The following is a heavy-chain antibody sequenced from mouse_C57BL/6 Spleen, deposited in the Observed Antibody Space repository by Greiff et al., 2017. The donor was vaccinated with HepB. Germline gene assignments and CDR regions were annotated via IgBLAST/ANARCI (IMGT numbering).Heavy chain of an antibody. CDR1: GFTFSDYG. CDR3: ARDTTVVGRYFDY. J-gene: IGHJ2*01. D-gene: IGHD1-1*01. Sequence: EVKLVESGGGLVKPGGSLKLSCAASGFTFSDYGMHWVRQAPEKGLEWVAYISSGSSTIYYADTVKGRFTISRDNAKNTLFLQMTSLRSEDTAMYYCARDTTVVGRYFDYWGQGTTLTVSS. V-gene: IGHV5-17*01. CDR2: ISSGSSTI.